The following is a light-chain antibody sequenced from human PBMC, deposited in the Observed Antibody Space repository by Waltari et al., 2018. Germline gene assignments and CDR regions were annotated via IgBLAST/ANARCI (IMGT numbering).Light chain of an antibody. CDR3: SSQTLDGVVL. CDR1: GSAVGASAY. J-gene: IGLJ2*01. Sequence: QSALTQPASVSGSPGQSLTISCTGVGSAVGASAYVPWHQHHPGKAPQVIIYDVTNRPSGVSVRFSASRSANTASLTISGLQPEDEGDYYCSSQTLDGVVLFGGGTKLTVL. V-gene: IGLV2-14*03. CDR2: DVT.